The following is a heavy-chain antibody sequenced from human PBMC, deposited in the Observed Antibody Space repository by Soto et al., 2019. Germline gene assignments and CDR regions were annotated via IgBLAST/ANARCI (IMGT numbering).Heavy chain of an antibody. CDR2: IYPGDSDT. V-gene: IGHV5-51*01. J-gene: IGHJ5*02. D-gene: IGHD3-3*01. Sequence: GESLKISCKGSGYSFTSYWIGWVRQMPGKVLEWMGIIYPGDSDTRYSPSFQGQVTISADKSISTAYLQWSSLKASDTAMYYCARLRNYDFWSGYFANWFDPWGQGXLVTVYS. CDR3: ARLRNYDFWSGYFANWFDP. CDR1: GYSFTSYW.